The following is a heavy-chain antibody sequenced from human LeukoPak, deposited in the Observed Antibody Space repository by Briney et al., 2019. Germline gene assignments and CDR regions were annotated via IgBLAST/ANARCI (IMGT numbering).Heavy chain of an antibody. V-gene: IGHV3-20*04. D-gene: IGHD6-19*01. Sequence: GGSLRLSCAACGFTCDDYCLSWVRQAPAKGLEEVSTINWNGGSKGYADSVKGRFTISRDNAKSSLYLQMNSLRADDTALYYCARVSDISVAAYFDYWGQGTLVTVSS. CDR2: INWNGGSK. CDR1: GFTCDDYC. CDR3: ARVSDISVAAYFDY. J-gene: IGHJ4*02.